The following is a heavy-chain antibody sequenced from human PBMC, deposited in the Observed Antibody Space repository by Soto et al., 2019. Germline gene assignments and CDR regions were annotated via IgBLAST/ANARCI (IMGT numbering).Heavy chain of an antibody. J-gene: IGHJ4*02. D-gene: IGHD1-26*01. V-gene: IGHV1-18*01. CDR3: ARDRGSGSYYLEHFSFDY. CDR2: IAPYSGST. CDR1: GYTFTDYV. Sequence: GASVKVSCKASGYTFTDYVFSWVIQAPGQGPEWMGWIAPYSGSTKFPQKFQGRVTMTTDRFTSTAYMELKSLTFDTTAVYYCARDRGSGSYYLEHFSFDYWGQGTLVTVSS.